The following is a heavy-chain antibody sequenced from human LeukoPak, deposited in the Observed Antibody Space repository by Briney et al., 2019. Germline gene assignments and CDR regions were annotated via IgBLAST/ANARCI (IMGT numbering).Heavy chain of an antibody. CDR2: INPNSGGT. V-gene: IGHV1-2*02. Sequence: GASVKVSCTASGYTFTGYYMHWVRQAPGQGLKWMGGINPNSGGTNYAQKFQGRVTMTRDTSISTAYMELSRLRSDDTAVYYCARLRYSSSSNWFDPWGQGTLVTVSS. CDR1: GYTFTGYY. D-gene: IGHD6-6*01. J-gene: IGHJ5*02. CDR3: ARLRYSSSSNWFDP.